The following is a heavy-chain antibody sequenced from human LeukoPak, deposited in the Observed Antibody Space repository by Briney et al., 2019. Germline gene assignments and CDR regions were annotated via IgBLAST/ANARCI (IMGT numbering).Heavy chain of an antibody. J-gene: IGHJ4*02. CDR3: VKGFHFNW. V-gene: IGHV3-23*01. Sequence: GGSLRLSCVASGFGFSTHDMSWGRQTPGKGLEWVSSISGFDSGTYYTDSVRGRFTISRDTSKNTLYMQMNNLRAEDTAVYYCVKGFHFNWWGQGTLVTVSS. CDR1: GFGFSTHD. CDR2: ISGFDSGT.